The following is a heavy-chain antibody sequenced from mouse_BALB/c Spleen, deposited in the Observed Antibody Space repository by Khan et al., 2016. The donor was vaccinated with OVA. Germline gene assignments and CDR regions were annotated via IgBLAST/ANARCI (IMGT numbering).Heavy chain of an antibody. V-gene: IGHV1S34*01. CDR3: ARDGYHYAMDY. Sequence: LVKTGASVKISCKASGYPFTAYYIHWVKQSHGESLEWIGFISCYNGASNYNQKLKGKATFTVDTSSSTAYMQFNSLTSEDSAVYYCARDGYHYAMDYWGQGTSVTVSS. CDR2: ISCYNGAS. J-gene: IGHJ4*01. CDR1: GYPFTAYY. D-gene: IGHD2-3*01.